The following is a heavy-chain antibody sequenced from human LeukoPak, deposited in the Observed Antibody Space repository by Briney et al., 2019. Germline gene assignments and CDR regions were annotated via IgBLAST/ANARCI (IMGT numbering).Heavy chain of an antibody. CDR1: GGTFSSYA. CDR2: IIPILGIA. Sequence: SVTVSCMAAGGTFSSYAISWVRQAPGQGLEWMGRIIPILGIANYAQKFQGRVTITADKSTSTAYMELSSLRSEDTAVYYCARSPISPSEYFDYWGQGTLVTVSS. V-gene: IGHV1-69*04. D-gene: IGHD1-14*01. J-gene: IGHJ4*02. CDR3: ARSPISPSEYFDY.